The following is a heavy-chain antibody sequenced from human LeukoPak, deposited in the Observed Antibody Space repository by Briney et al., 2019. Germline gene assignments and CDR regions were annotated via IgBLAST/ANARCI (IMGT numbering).Heavy chain of an antibody. CDR2: ISYDGSNK. D-gene: IGHD4-17*01. Sequence: GGSLRLSCAASGFTFSSYAMHWVRQAPGKGLEWVAVISYDGSNKYYADSVKGRFTISRDNSKNTLYLQMNSLRAEVTAVYYCAREDYGDYYYYYYGMDVWGQGTTVTVSS. CDR3: AREDYGDYYYYYYGMDV. V-gene: IGHV3-30-3*01. J-gene: IGHJ6*02. CDR1: GFTFSSYA.